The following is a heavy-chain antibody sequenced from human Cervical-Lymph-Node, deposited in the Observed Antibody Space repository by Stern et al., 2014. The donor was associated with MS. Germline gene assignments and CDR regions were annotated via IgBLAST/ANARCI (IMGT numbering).Heavy chain of an antibody. D-gene: IGHD3/OR15-3a*01. CDR2: IYISGST. CDR3: AREGETSDFFPFDY. Sequence: QVQLVESGPGLVKPSQTLSLTCTVSGGSMNSRTYYWNWLRQPAGKALEWIGRIYISGSTNYNPSLESRVTISIDTSKNQLSLKLRFVTAADTAVYYCAREGETSDFFPFDYWGQGAQVIVPS. CDR1: GGSMNSRTYY. J-gene: IGHJ4*02. V-gene: IGHV4-61*02.